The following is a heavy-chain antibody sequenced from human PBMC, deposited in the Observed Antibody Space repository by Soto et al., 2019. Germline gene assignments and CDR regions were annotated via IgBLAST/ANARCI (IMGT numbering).Heavy chain of an antibody. CDR1: GFTVSSNY. J-gene: IGHJ4*02. D-gene: IGHD4-17*01. CDR3: ARGARYYGDYFDY. CDR2: IYSGGST. V-gene: IGHV3-53*01. Sequence: GGSLRLSCAASGFTVSSNYMSWVRQAPGKGLEWVSVIYSGGSTYYADSVKGRFTISRDNSKNTLYLQMNSLRAEDTAVYYCARGARYYGDYFDYWGQATLGTVSS.